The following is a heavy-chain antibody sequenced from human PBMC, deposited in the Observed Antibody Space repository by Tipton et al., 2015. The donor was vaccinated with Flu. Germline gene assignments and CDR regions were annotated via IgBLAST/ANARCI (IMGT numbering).Heavy chain of an antibody. CDR3: ARLSYYDVDLKNFYFDY. CDR2: IYPSGTT. V-gene: IGHV4-39*01. Sequence: TLSLTCTVSSGSIRSTNYFCAWIRQPPGKRLELIGSIYPSGTTYYNPSPKSQVTISVDPPKSQFPLMLRFVTAADTAVYYCARLSYYDVDLKNFYFDYWGQGALVTVSS. D-gene: IGHD3-10*02. CDR1: SGSIRSTNYF. J-gene: IGHJ4*02.